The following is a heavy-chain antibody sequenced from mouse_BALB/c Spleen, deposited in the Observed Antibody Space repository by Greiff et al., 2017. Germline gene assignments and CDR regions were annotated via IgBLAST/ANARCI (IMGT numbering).Heavy chain of an antibody. D-gene: IGHD1-2*01. CDR3: ARSSAKGYY. CDR2: IDPANGNT. Sequence: EVKLMESGAELVKPGASVKLSCTASGFNIKDTYMHWVKQRPEQGLEWIGRIDPANGNTKYDPKFQGKATITADTSSNTAYLQLSSLTSEDTAVYYCARSSAKGYYWGQGTTLTVSS. J-gene: IGHJ2*01. CDR1: GFNIKDTY. V-gene: IGHV14-3*02.